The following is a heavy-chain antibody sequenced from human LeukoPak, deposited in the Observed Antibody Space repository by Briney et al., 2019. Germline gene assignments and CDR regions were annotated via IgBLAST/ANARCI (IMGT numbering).Heavy chain of an antibody. V-gene: IGHV1-2*02. CDR1: GYTFTAYY. CDR3: AIRDTDMVSPPHY. J-gene: IGHJ4*02. CDR2: VNSNSGGT. D-gene: IGHD5-18*01. Sequence: ASVKVSCKASGYTFTAYYMHWVRQAPGQGLEWMGWVNSNSGGTNYAQRFRGRVTMTRETSINTAYMELSGLRSDDTAVYYCAIRDTDMVSPPHYWGQGTLVTVSS.